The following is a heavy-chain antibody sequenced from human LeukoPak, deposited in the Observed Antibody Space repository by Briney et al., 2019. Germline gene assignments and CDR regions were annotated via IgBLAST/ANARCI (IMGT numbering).Heavy chain of an antibody. V-gene: IGHV4-39*01. CDR2: IYYSGST. J-gene: IGHJ4*02. CDR3: ARSGGYYPFDY. Sequence: KPSKTLSITCTVSGGSISSSSYYWGWIRQPPGKGLEWIGSIYYSGSTYYNPSLKSRVTISVDTSKNQFSLKLSSVTAADTAVYYCARSGGYYPFDYWGQGTLVTVSS. CDR1: GGSISSSSYY. D-gene: IGHD3-3*01.